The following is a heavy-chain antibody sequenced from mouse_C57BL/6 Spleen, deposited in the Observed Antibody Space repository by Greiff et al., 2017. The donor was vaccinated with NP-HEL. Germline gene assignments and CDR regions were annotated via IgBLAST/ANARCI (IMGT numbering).Heavy chain of an antibody. V-gene: IGHV1-18*01. D-gene: IGHD4-1*01. CDR3: ARGLTGNYFWYFDV. Sequence: EVQLQQSGPELVKPGASVKIPCKASGYTFTDYNMDWVKQSHGKSLEWIGDINPNNGGTIYNQKFKGKATLTVDKSSSTAYMELRSLTSEDTAVYYCARGLTGNYFWYFDVWGTGTTVTVSS. J-gene: IGHJ1*03. CDR2: INPNNGGT. CDR1: GYTFTDYN.